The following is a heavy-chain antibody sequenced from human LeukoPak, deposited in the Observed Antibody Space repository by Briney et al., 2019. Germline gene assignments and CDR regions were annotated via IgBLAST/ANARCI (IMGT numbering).Heavy chain of an antibody. CDR3: AREGYCSGGSCYSGEADV. CDR2: IYYSGST. D-gene: IGHD2-15*01. J-gene: IGHJ6*04. CDR1: GGSISSYY. Sequence: PSEALSLTCTVSGGSISSYYWSWIRQPPGKGLEWIGYIYYSGSTNYNPSLKSRVTISVDTSKNQFSLKLSSVTAADTAVYYCAREGYCSGGSCYSGEADVWGKGTTVTVSS. V-gene: IGHV4-59*12.